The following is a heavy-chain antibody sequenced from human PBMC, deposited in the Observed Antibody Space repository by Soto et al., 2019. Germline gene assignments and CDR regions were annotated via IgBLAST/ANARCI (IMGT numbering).Heavy chain of an antibody. CDR3: ARVGTMGRGPRNAYYYGMDV. CDR2: INPSGGST. D-gene: IGHD3-10*01. Sequence: QVQLVQSGAEVKKPGASVKDSGKAAGYTFTSYYMHWVRQARGQGLAWMGIINPSGGSTSYAQKFQGTVTMTRDTATRTVYMELSSLRSEDTAVYYCARVGTMGRGPRNAYYYGMDVWGQGTTVTVSS. V-gene: IGHV1-46*01. J-gene: IGHJ6*02. CDR1: GYTFTSYY.